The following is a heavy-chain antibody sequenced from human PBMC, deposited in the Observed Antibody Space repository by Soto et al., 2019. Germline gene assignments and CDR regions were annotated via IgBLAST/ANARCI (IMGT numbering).Heavy chain of an antibody. Sequence: QVQVVESGGALVKPGKSLRLPCEPSGFTSSPYAVHWVRQAPGRGLGWVTLISYDGSNKYNADSVKGRFTVSRDNSKNTLYLQMNGLRPEDTAVYYCARGEAFDYWGQGTLVTVSS. J-gene: IGHJ4*02. V-gene: IGHV3-30-3*01. CDR2: ISYDGSNK. CDR1: GFTSSPYA. CDR3: ARGEAFDY.